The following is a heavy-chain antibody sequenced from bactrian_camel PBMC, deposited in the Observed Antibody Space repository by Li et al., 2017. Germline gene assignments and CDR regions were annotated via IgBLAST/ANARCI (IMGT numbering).Heavy chain of an antibody. J-gene: IGHJ4*01. CDR3: ARAPPYIGNWDV. D-gene: IGHD8*01. CDR2: ISSDGTT. Sequence: HVQLVESGGGSVQAGETLTLSCTANGFTFDDADVGWYRQTPGNECEVVSTISSDGTTYYVDSVKGRFTISQDNAKKTVYLHMNSLKTEDTGVYYCARAPPYIGNWDVWGQGTQVTVS. V-gene: IGHV3S63*01. CDR1: GFTFDDAD.